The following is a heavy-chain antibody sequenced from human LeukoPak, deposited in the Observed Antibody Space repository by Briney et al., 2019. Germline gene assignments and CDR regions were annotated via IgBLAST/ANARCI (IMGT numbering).Heavy chain of an antibody. CDR1: RGSISSHNW. Sequence: SSETLSLTCAVSRGSISSHNWWSWVRQPPGEGLEWIGNIYLGGNTYYNPSLKSRVTMSVDHSKNQFSLNLSSVTAADTAVYYCASHMAVTGTRGFDYWGQGTLVTV. V-gene: IGHV4-4*02. J-gene: IGHJ4*02. CDR2: IYLGGNT. CDR3: ASHMAVTGTRGFDY. D-gene: IGHD1/OR15-1a*01.